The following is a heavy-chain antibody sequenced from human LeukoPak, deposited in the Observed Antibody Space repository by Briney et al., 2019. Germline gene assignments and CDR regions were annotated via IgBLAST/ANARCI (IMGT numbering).Heavy chain of an antibody. CDR2: ISSSSSYI. J-gene: IGHJ4*02. Sequence: GGSLRLSCAASGFTFSSHAMNWVRQAPGKGLEWVSSISSSSSYIYYADSVKGRFTISRDNAKNSLYLQMNSLRAEDTAVYYCPSSYNWRRGFDYWGQGTLVTVSS. D-gene: IGHD1-20*01. V-gene: IGHV3-21*01. CDR1: GFTFSSHA. CDR3: PSSYNWRRGFDY.